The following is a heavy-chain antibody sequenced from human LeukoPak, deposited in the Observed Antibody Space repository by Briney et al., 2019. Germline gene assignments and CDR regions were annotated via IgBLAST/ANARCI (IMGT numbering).Heavy chain of an antibody. V-gene: IGHV4-61*02. Sequence: SETLSLTCTVSGGSISSGSYYWSWIRQPAGKGLEWIGRIYTSGSTNYNPSLKSRVTISVDTSKNQFSLKLSSVTAADTAVYYCARWYSSSWGYYYMDVWGKGTTVTISS. D-gene: IGHD6-13*01. CDR1: GGSISSGSYY. CDR2: IYTSGST. J-gene: IGHJ6*03. CDR3: ARWYSSSWGYYYMDV.